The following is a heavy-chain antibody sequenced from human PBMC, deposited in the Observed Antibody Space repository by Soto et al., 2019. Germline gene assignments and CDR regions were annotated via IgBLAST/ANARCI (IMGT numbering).Heavy chain of an antibody. CDR2: ISGSGHAK. D-gene: IGHD3-22*01. CDR1: GFIFDSYA. Sequence: EVKLLESGGGLIPPGASARLSCVTSGFIFDSYAMSWVRQSPGRGLEWVAAISGSGHAKYYTRSVQGRFLISRDKSKKTVFLQMNNLRAEDTAVYYCAKGRYFDSSGGCANYWGLGTLVTVSS. V-gene: IGHV3-23*01. J-gene: IGHJ4*02. CDR3: AKGRYFDSSGGCANY.